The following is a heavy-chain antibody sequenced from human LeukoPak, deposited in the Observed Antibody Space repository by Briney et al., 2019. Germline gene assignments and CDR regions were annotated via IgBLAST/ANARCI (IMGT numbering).Heavy chain of an antibody. V-gene: IGHV4-59*11. CDR2: IYYSGST. Sequence: TASETLSLTCTVSGGSISSHYWSWIRQPPGKGLEWIGYIYYSGSTNYNPYLKSRVTISVDTSKNQFSLKLSSVTAADTAVYNCAGSSSWGPFGYWGQGTLVTVSS. D-gene: IGHD6-13*01. CDR1: GGSISSHY. CDR3: AGSSSWGPFGY. J-gene: IGHJ4*02.